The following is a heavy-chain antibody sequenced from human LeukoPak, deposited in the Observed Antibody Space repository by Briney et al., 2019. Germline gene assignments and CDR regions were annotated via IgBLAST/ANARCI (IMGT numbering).Heavy chain of an antibody. D-gene: IGHD2-8*01. J-gene: IGHJ4*02. CDR2: ISGSGGST. Sequence: PGGSLRLSCAASGFTFSSYAMSWVRQAPGKGLEWVSAISGSGGSTYYADSVKGRFTISRDNSKNTPYLQMNSLRAEDTAVYYCIFVPRVGSLWDYYFDYWGQGTLVTVSS. V-gene: IGHV3-23*01. CDR1: GFTFSSYA. CDR3: IFVPRVGSLWDYYFDY.